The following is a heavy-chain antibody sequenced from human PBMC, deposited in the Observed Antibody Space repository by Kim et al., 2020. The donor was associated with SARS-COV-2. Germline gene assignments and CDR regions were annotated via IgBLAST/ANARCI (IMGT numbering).Heavy chain of an antibody. Sequence: GGSLRLSCAASGFTFSDYYMSWIRQAPGKGLEWVSYISSSGSTIYYADSVKGRFTISRDNAKNSLYLQMNSLRAEDTAVYYCARDQAFGYSSGWYSDYWGQGTLVTVSS. CDR2: ISSSGSTI. J-gene: IGHJ4*02. CDR3: ARDQAFGYSSGWYSDY. V-gene: IGHV3-11*01. CDR1: GFTFSDYY. D-gene: IGHD6-19*01.